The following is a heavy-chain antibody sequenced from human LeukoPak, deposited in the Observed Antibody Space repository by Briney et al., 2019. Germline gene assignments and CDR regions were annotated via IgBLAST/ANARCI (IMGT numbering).Heavy chain of an antibody. CDR3: SRDPTSMVTMGDY. Sequence: GGSLRLSCAASGLTVSTNYFSWVRLAPGKGLGWVSVIYADGRTYYADSVKGRFTISRDNSRNTLSLQMNRLRAEDTAVYYCSRDPTSMVTMGDYWGQGTLVTVSS. D-gene: IGHD4-17*01. J-gene: IGHJ4*02. V-gene: IGHV3-53*01. CDR2: IYADGRT. CDR1: GLTVSTNY.